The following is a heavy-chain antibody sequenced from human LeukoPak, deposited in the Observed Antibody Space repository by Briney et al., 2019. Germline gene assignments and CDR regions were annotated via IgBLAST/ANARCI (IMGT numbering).Heavy chain of an antibody. D-gene: IGHD4-17*01. Sequence: NPSETLSLTCTVSGGSISSYYWSWIRQPPGKGLEWIGYIYYSGSTNYNPSLKSRVTISVDTSKNQFSLKLCSVTAADTAVYYCARGEGDYVRYVYEPYYFDYWGQGTLVTVSS. CDR2: IYYSGST. J-gene: IGHJ4*02. CDR1: GGSISSYY. V-gene: IGHV4-59*01. CDR3: ARGEGDYVRYVYEPYYFDY.